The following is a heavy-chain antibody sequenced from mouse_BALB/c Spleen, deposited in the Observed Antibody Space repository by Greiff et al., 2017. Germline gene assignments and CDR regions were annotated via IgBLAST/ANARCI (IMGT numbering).Heavy chain of an antibody. J-gene: IGHJ2*01. Sequence: EVKLVESGGGLVKPGGSLKLSCAASGFTFSSYAMSWVRQTPEKRLEWVASISSGGSTYYPDSVKGRFTISRDNARNILYLQMSSLRSEDTAMYYCARGERSITTVEFDYWGQGTTLTVSS. D-gene: IGHD1-1*01. CDR1: GFTFSSYA. CDR2: ISSGGST. V-gene: IGHV5-6-5*01. CDR3: ARGERSITTVEFDY.